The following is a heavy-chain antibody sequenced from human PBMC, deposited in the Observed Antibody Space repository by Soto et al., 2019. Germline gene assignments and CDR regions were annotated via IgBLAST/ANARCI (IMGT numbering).Heavy chain of an antibody. D-gene: IGHD4-17*01. CDR2: ISHTGRT. Sequence: SETLSLTCSVPPGSMRTYYCTWIRQSPGKGLEWIGQISHTGRTKYNPSLESRVTISVDTSRKQFSLKLSSVTAADTALYYCARDDTTGLFDFWGQGTLVTVSS. CDR3: ARDDTTGLFDF. V-gene: IGHV4-59*01. CDR1: PGSMRTYY. J-gene: IGHJ4*02.